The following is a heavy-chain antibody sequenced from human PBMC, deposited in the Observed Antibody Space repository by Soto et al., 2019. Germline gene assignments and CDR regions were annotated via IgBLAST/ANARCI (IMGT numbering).Heavy chain of an antibody. CDR1: GGSISSGDYY. Sequence: PSETLSLTCTVSGGSISSGDYYWSWIRQPPGKGLEWIGYIYYSGSTYYNPSLKSRVTISVDTSKNQFSLKLSSVTAADTAVYYCASLYCSGGSCYSGLDYWGQGTLVTVSS. CDR3: ASLYCSGGSCYSGLDY. V-gene: IGHV4-30-4*01. CDR2: IYYSGST. J-gene: IGHJ4*02. D-gene: IGHD2-15*01.